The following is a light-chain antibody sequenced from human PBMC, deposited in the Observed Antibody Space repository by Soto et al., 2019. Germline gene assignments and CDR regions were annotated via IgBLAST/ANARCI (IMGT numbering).Light chain of an antibody. CDR3: SSFTTTYFYV. CDR1: SSDVGGYDY. V-gene: IGLV2-14*01. Sequence: QSALTQPASVSGSPGQSITISCTGTSSDVGGYDYVSWYQLHPGKAPKLMVFEVSNRPSGVSYRFSGSKSGNTASLTISGLQAEDEADYFCSSFTTTYFYVFGPGTKLTVL. CDR2: EVS. J-gene: IGLJ1*01.